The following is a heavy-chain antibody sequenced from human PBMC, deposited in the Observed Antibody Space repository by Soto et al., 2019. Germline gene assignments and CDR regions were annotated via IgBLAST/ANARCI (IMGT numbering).Heavy chain of an antibody. V-gene: IGHV1-18*01. CDR2: ISTYNGNT. D-gene: IGHD1-1*01. CDR1: GYTFTSYG. J-gene: IGHJ6*02. Sequence: QVQLVQSGAEVKKPGASVKVSCKASGYTFTSYGITWVRQAPGQVLEWMGWISTYNGNTNYAQKLQGRVTMTTDTSTSTAYMELRSLRSDDTAVYYCAREPKSTTGTTRPYYYYGMDVWGQGTTVTVSS. CDR3: AREPKSTTGTTRPYYYYGMDV.